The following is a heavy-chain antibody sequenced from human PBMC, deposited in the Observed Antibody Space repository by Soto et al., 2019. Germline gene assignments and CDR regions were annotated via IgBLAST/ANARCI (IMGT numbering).Heavy chain of an antibody. CDR2: ISYDGKNK. Sequence: TVGSVRLSCAASGFTFSTYGMHWVRQTPGKGLEWVAVISYDGKNKKYADSVKGRFTISRDDSRNTLYLHMSSLRGEDTAVYYCAKEPAPASIPAAGTISWGQGTLVTVSS. D-gene: IGHD6-13*01. J-gene: IGHJ5*02. CDR3: AKEPAPASIPAAGTIS. V-gene: IGHV3-30*18. CDR1: GFTFSTYG.